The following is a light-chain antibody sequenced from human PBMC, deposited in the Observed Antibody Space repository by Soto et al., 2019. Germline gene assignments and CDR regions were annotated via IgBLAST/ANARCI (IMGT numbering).Light chain of an antibody. CDR2: DVS. J-gene: IGLJ2*01. V-gene: IGLV2-11*01. Sequence: QSALTQPRSVSGSPGQSVTISCTGTSSDVGGYNYVSWYQQHPGKAPQLMIYDVSKRPSGVPDRFSGSKSGNTASLTISGLQAEDEADYYCSSYTSSSTVVFGGGTQLTVL. CDR3: SSYTSSSTVV. CDR1: SSDVGGYNY.